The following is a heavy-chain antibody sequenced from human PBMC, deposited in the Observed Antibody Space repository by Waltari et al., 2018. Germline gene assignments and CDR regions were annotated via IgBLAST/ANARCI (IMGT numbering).Heavy chain of an antibody. V-gene: IGHV3-7*01. CDR1: GFTFSSYW. CDR3: ARDPVGIAARPYFDY. CDR2: IKQDGMEK. J-gene: IGHJ4*02. D-gene: IGHD6-6*01. Sequence: EVQLVESGGGLVQPGGSLRLSCAASGFTFSSYWMSWVRQAPGKGLEWVANIKQDGMEKYYVDSVKGRFTSSRDNAKNSLYLQMNSLRAEDTAVYYCARDPVGIAARPYFDYWGQGTLVTVSS.